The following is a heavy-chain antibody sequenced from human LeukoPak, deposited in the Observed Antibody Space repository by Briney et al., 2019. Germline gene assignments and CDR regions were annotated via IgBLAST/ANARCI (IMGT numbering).Heavy chain of an antibody. V-gene: IGHV3-7*01. CDR1: GFTFSHYY. CDR3: ARDYYGSHDY. CDR2: TNQDGSVE. J-gene: IGHJ4*02. D-gene: IGHD3-10*01. Sequence: GGSLRLSCVASGFTFSHYYMSWVRQAPGQGLEWVAHTNQDGSVEFHVDSVKDRFTISRDNAKNSLYLQMNSLRADDTAVYYCARDYYGSHDYWGQGALVTVSS.